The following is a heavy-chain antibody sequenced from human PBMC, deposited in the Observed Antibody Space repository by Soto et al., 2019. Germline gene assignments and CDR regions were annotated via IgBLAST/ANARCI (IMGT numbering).Heavy chain of an antibody. V-gene: IGHV1-2*02. CDR2: INPNSGGT. J-gene: IGHJ3*02. D-gene: IGHD3-3*01. CDR1: GYTFTGYY. Sequence: ASVEVSCKXSGYTFTGYYMHWVRQAAGQRLEWMGWINPNSGGTNYAQKFQGRVTMTRDTSISTAYMELSRLRSDDTAVYYCARAGGYDFWSGYYSLYAFDIWGQGTMVTVS. CDR3: ARAGGYDFWSGYYSLYAFDI.